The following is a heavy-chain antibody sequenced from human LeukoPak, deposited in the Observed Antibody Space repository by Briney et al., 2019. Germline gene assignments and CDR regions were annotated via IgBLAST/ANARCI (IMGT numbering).Heavy chain of an antibody. Sequence: GGSLRLSCAASGFTFSSYAMHWVRRAPGKGLEWVAVISYDGSNKYYADSVKGRFTISRDNSKNTLYLQMNSLRAEDTAVYYCARGSTSSSLDYWGQGTLVTVSS. V-gene: IGHV3-30-3*01. CDR2: ISYDGSNK. CDR3: ARGSTSSSLDY. D-gene: IGHD6-13*01. J-gene: IGHJ4*02. CDR1: GFTFSSYA.